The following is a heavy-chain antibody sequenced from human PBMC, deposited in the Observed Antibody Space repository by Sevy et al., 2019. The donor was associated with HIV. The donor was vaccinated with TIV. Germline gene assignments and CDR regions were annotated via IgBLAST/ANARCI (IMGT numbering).Heavy chain of an antibody. Sequence: GGSLRLSCAVSGLTFNNAWMNWVRQAPGTGLQWVGLIKSKIDGETTDYAAPVKGRFTIARGDSKNTLFLQMNSLKIEDTAVYYCATAPGYYDSAPFDYWGPGTLVTVSS. CDR3: ATAPGYYDSAPFDY. CDR1: GLTFNNAW. CDR2: IKSKIDGETT. J-gene: IGHJ4*02. V-gene: IGHV3-15*01. D-gene: IGHD3-9*01.